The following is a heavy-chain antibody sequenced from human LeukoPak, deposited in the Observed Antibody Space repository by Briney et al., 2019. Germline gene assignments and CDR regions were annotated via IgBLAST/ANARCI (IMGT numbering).Heavy chain of an antibody. CDR1: GFTFSTYS. Sequence: PGGSLRLSCAASGFTFSTYSMNWVRQAPGKGLEWVSYISGSSGSIYQADSVKGRFTISRDNAKNSLYLQMNSLRAEDTAVYYCGSGEFEAHCSSTSCYEHRAFDIWGQGTMVTVSS. J-gene: IGHJ3*02. CDR2: ISGSSGSI. D-gene: IGHD2-2*01. V-gene: IGHV3-48*04. CDR3: GSGEFEAHCSSTSCYEHRAFDI.